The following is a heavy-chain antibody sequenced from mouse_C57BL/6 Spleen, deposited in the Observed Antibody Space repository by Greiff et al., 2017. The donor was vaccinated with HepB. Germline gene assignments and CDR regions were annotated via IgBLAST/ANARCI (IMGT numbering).Heavy chain of an antibody. Sequence: VQLQQSGPELVKPGASVKIPCKASGYTFTDYNMDWVKQSHGKSLEWIGDINPNNGGTIYNQKFKGKATLTVDKSSSTAYMELRSLTSEDTAVYYCARAQLGTAFAYWGQGTLVTVSA. CDR1: GYTFTDYN. CDR3: ARAQLGTAFAY. J-gene: IGHJ3*01. CDR2: INPNNGGT. V-gene: IGHV1-18*01. D-gene: IGHD4-1*02.